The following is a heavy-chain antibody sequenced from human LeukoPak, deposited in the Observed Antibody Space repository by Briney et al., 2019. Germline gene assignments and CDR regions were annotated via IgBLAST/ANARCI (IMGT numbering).Heavy chain of an antibody. CDR1: GFTFSSYW. J-gene: IGHJ5*02. D-gene: IGHD1-7*01. V-gene: IGHV3-7*01. Sequence: GGPLRLSCAASGFTFSSYWMSWVRQAPGKGLEWVANIKQDGSEKYYVDSVKGRFTISRDNAKNSLYLQMNSLRAEDTAVYYCARAPLPWNYVDWFGPWGQGTLVTVSS. CDR2: IKQDGSEK. CDR3: ARAPLPWNYVDWFGP.